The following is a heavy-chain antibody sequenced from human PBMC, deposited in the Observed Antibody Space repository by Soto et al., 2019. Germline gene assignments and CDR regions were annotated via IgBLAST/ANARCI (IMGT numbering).Heavy chain of an antibody. J-gene: IGHJ4*02. CDR3: ARLSGIEVGYFDY. Sequence: QLQLQESGPGLVKPSETLSLTCTVSGGSISSSSYYWGWIRQPPGKGLEWIGSIYYSGSTYYNPSLKSRVTISVDTSKNQFSLKLSSVTAADTAVYYCARLSGIEVGYFDYWGQGTLVTVSS. CDR2: IYYSGST. CDR1: GGSISSSSYY. D-gene: IGHD3-10*01. V-gene: IGHV4-39*01.